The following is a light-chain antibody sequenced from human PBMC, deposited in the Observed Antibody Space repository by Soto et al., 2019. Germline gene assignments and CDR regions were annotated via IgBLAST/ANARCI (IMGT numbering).Light chain of an antibody. CDR1: QSVSSY. CDR2: GAS. V-gene: IGKV3-11*01. Sequence: EIVLTQSPATLSLSPGERATLSCRASQSVSSYLAWYQQKPGQAPRLLIYGASNRATGIPARFSGSGSGTDFTLTINSLDPEDFAVYYCQQRSNWPLTFGGGTKVEIK. CDR3: QQRSNWPLT. J-gene: IGKJ4*01.